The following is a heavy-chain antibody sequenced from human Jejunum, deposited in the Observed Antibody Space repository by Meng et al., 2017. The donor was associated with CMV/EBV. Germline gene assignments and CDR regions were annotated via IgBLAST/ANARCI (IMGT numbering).Heavy chain of an antibody. V-gene: IGHV4-4*07. CDR3: ARGPGASTREGFDY. CDR1: GGSVNNYY. D-gene: IGHD1-26*01. Sequence: QVTLQESVPGLVKPSETLSLTCTVSGGSVNNYYGSWIRQSAGKGLEWIGRFYSSDTYNYHPSLDSRVTMSLDTSKNQFSLNLRSVTAADTATYYCARGPGASTREGFDYWGLGTLVTVSS. J-gene: IGHJ4*02. CDR2: FYSSDTY.